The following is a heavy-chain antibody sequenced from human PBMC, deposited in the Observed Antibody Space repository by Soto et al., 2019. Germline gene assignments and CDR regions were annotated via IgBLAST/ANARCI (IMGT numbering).Heavy chain of an antibody. CDR3: AKATTNGGWFNPFDS. CDR1: GFSFVNYA. CDR2: LSGSGTST. V-gene: IGHV3-23*01. Sequence: GGSLRLSCAASGFSFVNYAMNWVRQAPGKGLEWVSGLSGSGTSTYYADSVKGRFTISRDNSRDTLFLQMTSLTADDTAVYYCAKATTNGGWFNPFDSWGQGALVTVSS. D-gene: IGHD6-19*01. J-gene: IGHJ4*02.